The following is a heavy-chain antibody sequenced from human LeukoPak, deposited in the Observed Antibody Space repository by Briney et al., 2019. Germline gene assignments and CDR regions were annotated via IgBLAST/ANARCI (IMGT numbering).Heavy chain of an antibody. V-gene: IGHV1-8*01. CDR1: GHTFTSYD. J-gene: IGHJ5*02. CDR3: ARRGRCSSTSCPRGNWFDP. Sequence: ASVKVSCKASGHTFTSYDINWVRQATGQGLEWMGWMNPNSGNTGYAQKFQGRVTMTRNTSISTAYMELSSLRSEDTAVYYCARRGRCSSTSCPRGNWFDPWGQGTLVTVSS. CDR2: MNPNSGNT. D-gene: IGHD2-2*01.